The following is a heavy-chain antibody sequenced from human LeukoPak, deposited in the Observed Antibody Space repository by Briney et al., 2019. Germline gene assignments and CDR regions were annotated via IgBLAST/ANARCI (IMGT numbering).Heavy chain of an antibody. CDR2: IYYSGST. CDR3: ARGGDYYGSGTKIDF. Sequence: SETLSLTCTVSGGSISSYYWSWIRQPPGKGLEWIGYIYYSGSTTYNPSLKSRVTISIDTSKDQFSLKLSSATAADTAVYYCARGGDYYGSGTKIDFWGQGTLVTVSS. D-gene: IGHD3-10*01. J-gene: IGHJ4*02. CDR1: GGSISSYY. V-gene: IGHV4-59*01.